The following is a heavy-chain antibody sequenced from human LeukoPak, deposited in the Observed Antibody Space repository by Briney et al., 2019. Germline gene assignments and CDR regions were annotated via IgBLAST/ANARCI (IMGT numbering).Heavy chain of an antibody. CDR1: GGSISSYY. Sequence: SETLSLTCTVSGGSISSYYWSWIRQPPGKGREWIGYIYYSGSTNYNPSLKSRVTISVDTSKNQFSLKLSSVTAADTAVYYCARIDRITMIVDYWGQGTLVTVSS. V-gene: IGHV4-59*01. D-gene: IGHD3-22*01. CDR3: ARIDRITMIVDY. J-gene: IGHJ4*02. CDR2: IYYSGST.